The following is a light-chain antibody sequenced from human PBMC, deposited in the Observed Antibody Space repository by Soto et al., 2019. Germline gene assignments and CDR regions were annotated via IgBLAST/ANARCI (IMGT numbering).Light chain of an antibody. CDR2: SNN. V-gene: IGLV1-44*01. CDR1: SSNIGSNT. CDR3: AAWDDSLNGPV. J-gene: IGLJ2*01. Sequence: QSVLTQPPSASGTPGQRVTISCSGSSSNIGSNTVNWYQQLPGTAPKLLIYSNNQRPSGVPDRFSGSKSGTSASLDSSGLQSEDEADYYCAAWDDSLNGPVFGGGTKVTVL.